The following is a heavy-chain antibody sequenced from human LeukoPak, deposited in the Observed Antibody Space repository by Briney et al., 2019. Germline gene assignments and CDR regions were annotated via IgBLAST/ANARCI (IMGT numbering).Heavy chain of an antibody. Sequence: SETLSVTCTVSGGSISSYYWSWIRQPAGKGLEWIGRIYTSGSTNYNLSLKSRVTMSVDTSKNQFSLKLSSVTAADTAVYYCAREFRYDILTGYYNFDYWGQGTLVTVSS. V-gene: IGHV4-4*07. CDR3: AREFRYDILTGYYNFDY. CDR1: GGSISSYY. J-gene: IGHJ4*02. D-gene: IGHD3-9*01. CDR2: IYTSGST.